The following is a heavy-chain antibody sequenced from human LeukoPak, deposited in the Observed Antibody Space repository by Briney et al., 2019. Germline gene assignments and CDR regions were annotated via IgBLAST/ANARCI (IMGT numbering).Heavy chain of an antibody. D-gene: IGHD2-8*01. CDR1: GFTFRSHD. CDR2: VRFDGSDK. J-gene: IGHJ3*02. V-gene: IGHV3-30*02. Sequence: PRGSLRLSCAASGFTFRSHDMHWVRQAPGKGLEWVTSVRFDGSDKKYADSVKGRFTISRDNSKNTLSLQMISLRTEDTAMYYCAKSLYPDAFDIWGPGTMVTVS. CDR3: AKSLYPDAFDI.